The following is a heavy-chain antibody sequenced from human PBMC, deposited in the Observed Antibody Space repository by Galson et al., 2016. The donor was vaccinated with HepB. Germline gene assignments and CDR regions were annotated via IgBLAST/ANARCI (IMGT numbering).Heavy chain of an antibody. CDR3: VKWRGGVWTDYFIDY. Sequence: SLRLSCAVSGFTFSTYAMSWVRQIPGKGLEWVSSIASDSRTTVYADSVKGRFTISRDNSKNTLYLQMNSLRAEDTAVYYCVKWRGGVWTDYFIDYWGQGTLVTVSS. V-gene: IGHV3-23*03. CDR2: IASDSRTT. J-gene: IGHJ4*02. CDR1: GFTFSTYA. D-gene: IGHD3/OR15-3a*01.